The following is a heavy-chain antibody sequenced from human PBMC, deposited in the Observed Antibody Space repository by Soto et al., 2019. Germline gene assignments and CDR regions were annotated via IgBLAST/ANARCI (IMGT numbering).Heavy chain of an antibody. Sequence: PSETLSLTCAVSGGSISGGNYYWSWIRQPPGKGLEWIGYIYYSGNTYYNPSLKSRVTISLDTSKNQFSLKLNSVTAADTAVYYCARGAAAVRNRFDPWGQGTLVTVSS. J-gene: IGHJ5*02. V-gene: IGHV4-30-4*01. CDR1: GGSISGGNYY. D-gene: IGHD6-13*01. CDR3: ARGAAAVRNRFDP. CDR2: IYYSGNT.